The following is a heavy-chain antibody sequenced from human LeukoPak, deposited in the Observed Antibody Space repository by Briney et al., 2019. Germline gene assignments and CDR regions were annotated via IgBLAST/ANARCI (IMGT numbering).Heavy chain of an antibody. D-gene: IGHD6-19*01. CDR3: ARVRSSGWLSY. CDR1: GFTFSSYC. V-gene: IGHV3-7*01. J-gene: IGHJ4*02. Sequence: GGSLRLSCAASGFTFSSYCMSWVRQAPRKGLEWVANINRGGSEKYYVHSVKRRFTISRDNAKSSLYLQMNSLRAEDTAVYYCARVRSSGWLSYWGQGTLVTVSS. CDR2: INRGGSEK.